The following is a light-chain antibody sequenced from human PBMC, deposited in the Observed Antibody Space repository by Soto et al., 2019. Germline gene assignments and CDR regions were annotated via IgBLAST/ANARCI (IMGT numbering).Light chain of an antibody. CDR3: QQFGSSSWT. Sequence: ESVWTQSPGTLSLSPGEKATLSCRASQSVSSSYLAWYQQKPGQAPRLLISGATSRATGISDRFSGSGSGTDFTLTVSRLEPEDFAVYYCQQFGSSSWTFGQGTKVEIK. CDR2: GAT. V-gene: IGKV3-20*01. J-gene: IGKJ1*01. CDR1: QSVSSSY.